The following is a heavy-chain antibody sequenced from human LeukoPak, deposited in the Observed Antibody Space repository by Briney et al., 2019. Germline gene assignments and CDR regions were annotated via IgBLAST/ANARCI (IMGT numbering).Heavy chain of an antibody. D-gene: IGHD3-10*01. CDR1: GFTFSSXX. CDR2: XXXXXGST. J-gene: IGHJ4*02. Sequence: PGGSLRLSCAASGFTFSSXXXXXXRQAPGKGXXWXXXXXXXXGSTYYADSVKGRFXXSRDNSKNTLYLQMNSLRAEDTAVYYCAKDKSGYYYGSGSFPPGYWGQGTLVTVSS. V-gene: IGHV3-23*01. CDR3: AKDKSGYYYGSGSFPPGY.